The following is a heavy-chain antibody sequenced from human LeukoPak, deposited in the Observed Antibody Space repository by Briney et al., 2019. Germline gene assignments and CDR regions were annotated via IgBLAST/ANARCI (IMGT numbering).Heavy chain of an antibody. J-gene: IGHJ4*02. V-gene: IGHV4-30-2*02. D-gene: IGHD6-19*01. Sequence: SQTLSLTCTVSGGSISSGGYYWSWIRQPPGKGLEWIGYIYHSGSTHYNPSLKSRVTISVDRSKNQFSLKLSSVTAADTAVYYCARSLANSGWYGIFDYWGQGTLVTVSS. CDR2: IYHSGST. CDR1: GGSISSGGYY. CDR3: ARSLANSGWYGIFDY.